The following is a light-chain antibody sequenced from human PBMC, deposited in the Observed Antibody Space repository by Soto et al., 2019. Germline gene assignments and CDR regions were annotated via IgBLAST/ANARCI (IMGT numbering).Light chain of an antibody. Sequence: EIVLTQSPGTLSLSPGERATLSYRASQSVSSSYLAWYQQKPGQAPRLLIYGASSRATGIPDRFSGSGSGTDFTLTISRLEPEDFAVYYCQQYGSSPRTFGQGTKLDIK. V-gene: IGKV3-20*01. CDR1: QSVSSSY. CDR3: QQYGSSPRT. J-gene: IGKJ2*01. CDR2: GAS.